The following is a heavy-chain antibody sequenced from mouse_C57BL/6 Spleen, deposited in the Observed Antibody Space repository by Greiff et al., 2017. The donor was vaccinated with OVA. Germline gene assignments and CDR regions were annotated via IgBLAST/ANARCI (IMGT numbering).Heavy chain of an antibody. CDR1: GYTFTSYW. Sequence: QVQLQQPGTELVKPGASVKLSCKASGYTFTSYWMHWVKQRPGQGLEWIGNINPSNGGTNYNEKFKSKATLTVDKSSSTAYMQLSSLTSEDSAVYDCARYDYDYAWFAYWGQGTLVTVSA. CDR2: INPSNGGT. D-gene: IGHD2-4*01. CDR3: ARYDYDYAWFAY. V-gene: IGHV1-53*01. J-gene: IGHJ3*01.